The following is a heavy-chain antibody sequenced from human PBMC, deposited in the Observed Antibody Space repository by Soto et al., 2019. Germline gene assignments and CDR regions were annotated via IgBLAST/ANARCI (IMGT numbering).Heavy chain of an antibody. J-gene: IGHJ5*02. V-gene: IGHV1-3*01. CDR1: GYTFTNYA. CDR3: ARLETGRVVTRPNWLDP. CDR2: INAGNGYT. Sequence: QVQLVQSGAEVKKPGASVQVSCKASGYTFTNYAVHWVRQAAGQTLEWMGWINAGNGYTKSSQKFQDRVTITRDTSANTAYMELSSLRSEDTAIYYCARLETGRVVTRPNWLDPWGQGTLVIVSS. D-gene: IGHD2-21*02.